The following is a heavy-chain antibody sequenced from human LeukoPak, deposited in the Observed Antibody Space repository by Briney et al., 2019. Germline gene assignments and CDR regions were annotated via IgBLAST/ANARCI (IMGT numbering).Heavy chain of an antibody. J-gene: IGHJ1*01. CDR3: ARGLVAARLQH. D-gene: IGHD6-6*01. V-gene: IGHV4-34*01. Sequence: SETLSLTCAVYGGSFSGYYWSWTRQPPGKGLEWIGEINHSGSTNYNPSLKSRVSISVDTSKNQFSLKLSSVTAADTAVYYCARGLVAARLQHWGQGTLVTVSS. CDR1: GGSFSGYY. CDR2: INHSGST.